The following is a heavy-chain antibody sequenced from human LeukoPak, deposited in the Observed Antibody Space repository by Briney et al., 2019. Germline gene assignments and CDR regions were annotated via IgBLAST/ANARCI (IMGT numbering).Heavy chain of an antibody. V-gene: IGHV3-66*01. CDR3: ARSSRPGYLHDDY. CDR2: IYSDGRT. D-gene: IGHD3-9*01. CDR1: GFTVSSNS. J-gene: IGHJ4*02. Sequence: GGSLRLSCAASGFTVSSNSMSWIRQAPGKGLEWVSLIYSDGRTSYADSVKGRFTISRDNFKNTLSLQMNNLRADDTAVYYCARSSRPGYLHDDYWGQGTLVTVSS.